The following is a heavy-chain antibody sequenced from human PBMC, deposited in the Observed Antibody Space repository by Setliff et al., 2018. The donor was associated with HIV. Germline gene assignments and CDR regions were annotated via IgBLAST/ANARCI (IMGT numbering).Heavy chain of an antibody. CDR2: INPNSGGT. J-gene: IGHJ5*02. V-gene: IGHV1-2*02. CDR3: AKGGPGSSWLGGWFDP. D-gene: IGHD6-13*01. CDR1: GYTFISYG. Sequence: ASVKVSCKASGYTFISYGISWVRQAPGQGLEWMGWINPNSGGTNNAQKFQGRVTMTRDTSINTAYMELARLRSDDTAVYYCAKGGPGSSWLGGWFDPWGQGTLVTVS.